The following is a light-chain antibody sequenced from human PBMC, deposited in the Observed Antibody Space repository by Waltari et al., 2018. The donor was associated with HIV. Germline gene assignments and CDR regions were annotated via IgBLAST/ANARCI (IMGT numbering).Light chain of an antibody. Sequence: SSELTQPPSVSVSPGQTASITCSGDRLGDEYVSWSQQKPGQSPVLVIYQDTKRPSGIPGRCSGSDSGNTVTLTISGTQAMDEADYYCQACDSNTAVFGGGTKLTVL. CDR1: RLGDEY. CDR3: QACDSNTAV. V-gene: IGLV3-1*01. CDR2: QDT. J-gene: IGLJ2*01.